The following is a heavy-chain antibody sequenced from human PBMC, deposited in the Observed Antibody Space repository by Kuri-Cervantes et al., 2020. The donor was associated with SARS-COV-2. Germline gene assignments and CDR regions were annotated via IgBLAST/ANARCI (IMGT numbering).Heavy chain of an antibody. D-gene: IGHD1-14*01. CDR2: IRRRSYGATT. CDR1: GFTFSSYE. Sequence: GESLKISCAASGFTFSSYEMNWVRQAPGKGLEWLGFIRRRSYGATTEYAPSVKGRVSLSSDNARGVAYLQLDYLKIEYTAINYGTSEYNVGSNLFNCWGQRTLVTVSP. J-gene: IGHJ4*02. CDR3: TSEYNVGSNLFNC. V-gene: IGHV3-49*04.